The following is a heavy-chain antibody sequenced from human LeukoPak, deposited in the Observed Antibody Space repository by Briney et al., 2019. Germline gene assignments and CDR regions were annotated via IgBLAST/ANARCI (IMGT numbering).Heavy chain of an antibody. V-gene: IGHV1-24*01. CDR1: GHTLSELS. J-gene: IGHJ4*02. CDR3: ATEVASIVPDY. CDR2: FDPENDER. Sequence: ASVKVSCKVSGHTLSELSMYSVRQAPGKGLDWMGGFDPENDERIYAQKFRGRVTMNDDPSPDTAYLELRSLSSEDTALYSCATEVASIVPDYWGQGTLVTVSS. D-gene: IGHD5-24*01.